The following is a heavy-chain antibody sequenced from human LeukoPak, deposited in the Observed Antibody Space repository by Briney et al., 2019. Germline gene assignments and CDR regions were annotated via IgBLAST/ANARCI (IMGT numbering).Heavy chain of an antibody. V-gene: IGHV1-18*01. J-gene: IGHJ4*02. Sequence: ASVKVSCKASGYTFTSSGISWVRQAPGQGLEWMGWISTYNGNTNYAQKFQGRVTMTTDTSTSTGYMELRSLRSADTAVYYCAREKRYYYDSSGYYYYFDYWGQGTLVTVSS. CDR3: AREKRYYYDSSGYYYYFDY. D-gene: IGHD3-22*01. CDR2: ISTYNGNT. CDR1: GYTFTSSG.